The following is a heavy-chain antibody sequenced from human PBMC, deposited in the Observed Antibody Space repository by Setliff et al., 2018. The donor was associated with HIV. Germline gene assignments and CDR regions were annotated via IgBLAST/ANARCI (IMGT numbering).Heavy chain of an antibody. CDR3: ARDPTVVMSYYYYGMDV. Sequence: SVKVSCKASGGSFSSFTISWVRQAPGQGLEWMGGIIPALGTANYAQKFQGRVTMTADESTSTVYMELSSLRTEDTAVYYCARDPTVVMSYYYYGMDVWGQGTTVTVSS. CDR2: IIPALGTA. V-gene: IGHV1-69*13. D-gene: IGHD2-15*01. CDR1: GGSFSSFT. J-gene: IGHJ6*02.